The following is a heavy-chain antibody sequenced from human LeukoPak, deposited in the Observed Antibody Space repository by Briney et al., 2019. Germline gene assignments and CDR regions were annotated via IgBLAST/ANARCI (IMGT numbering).Heavy chain of an antibody. CDR3: ARKGYCSGGGCYSYAFDI. D-gene: IGHD2-15*01. Sequence: SQTLSLTCAISGDSVSSNSAAWSWIRQSPSRGLEWLGRTYYRSKWYNDYAVSVKSRISINSDTSKNQFSLQLNSVTPEDTAVYYCARKGYCSGGGCYSYAFDIWGQGTMVTVSS. J-gene: IGHJ3*02. CDR1: GDSVSSNSAA. V-gene: IGHV6-1*01. CDR2: TYYRSKWYN.